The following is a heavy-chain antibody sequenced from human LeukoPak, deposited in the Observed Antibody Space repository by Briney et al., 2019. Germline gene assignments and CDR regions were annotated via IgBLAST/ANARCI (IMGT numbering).Heavy chain of an antibody. V-gene: IGHV4-34*01. CDR1: GGSFSGYY. Sequence: SETLSLTCAVYGGSFSGYYWSWIRQPPGKGLVWIGEINHSGSTNYNPSLKSRVTISVDTSKNQFSLKLSSVTAADTAVYYCARGGHSSSWYPYYGMDVWGQGTTVTVSS. CDR2: INHSGST. D-gene: IGHD6-13*01. J-gene: IGHJ6*02. CDR3: ARGGHSSSWYPYYGMDV.